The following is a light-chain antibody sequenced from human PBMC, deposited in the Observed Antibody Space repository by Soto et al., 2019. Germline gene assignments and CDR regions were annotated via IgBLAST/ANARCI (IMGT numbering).Light chain of an antibody. CDR3: QQSYSTPTT. J-gene: IGKJ1*01. Sequence: DIQMTQSPSSLSASVGDRVTITCRASQSIGDYLNWYQQRPGEAPNLLIYSTSTLQSGVPSRFSGSGSGTDFTLTIGSLQPEDFATYYCQQSYSTPTTFGQGTKVDI. V-gene: IGKV1-39*01. CDR1: QSIGDY. CDR2: STS.